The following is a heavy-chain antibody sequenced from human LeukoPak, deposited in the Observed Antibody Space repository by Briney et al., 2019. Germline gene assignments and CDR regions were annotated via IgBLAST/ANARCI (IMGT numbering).Heavy chain of an antibody. Sequence: GGSLRLSCVASGFTFSTYEMNWVRQAPGKGLEWVSYISTSGRTMYYADSVKGRFTISRDNAKNSLYLQLNSLRAEDTAVYYCARDTYGSGSYYNAPLDYWGQGILVTVSS. CDR2: ISTSGRTM. D-gene: IGHD3-10*01. V-gene: IGHV3-48*03. CDR1: GFTFSTYE. CDR3: ARDTYGSGSYYNAPLDY. J-gene: IGHJ4*02.